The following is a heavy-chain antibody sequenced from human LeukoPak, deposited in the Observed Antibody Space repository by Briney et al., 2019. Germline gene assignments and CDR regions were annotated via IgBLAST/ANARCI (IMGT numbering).Heavy chain of an antibody. CDR3: ARDDGFGEFNP. Sequence: GGSLRLSCAASGFTFSSYSMNWVRQAPGKGLEWVSYISSSSSTIYYTDSVKGRFTIARDNAKNSLYLQMNSLRAEDTAVYYCARDDGFGEFNPWGQGTLVTVSS. V-gene: IGHV3-48*01. J-gene: IGHJ5*02. D-gene: IGHD3-10*01. CDR1: GFTFSSYS. CDR2: ISSSSSTI.